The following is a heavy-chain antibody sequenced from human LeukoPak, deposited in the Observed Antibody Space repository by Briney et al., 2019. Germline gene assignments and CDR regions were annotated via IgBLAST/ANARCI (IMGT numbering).Heavy chain of an antibody. D-gene: IGHD2-8*01. V-gene: IGHV1-69*05. CDR2: IIPIFGTA. Sequence: SVKVSCKASGGTFSSYAISWVRQAPGQGLEWMGGIIPIFGTANYAQKFQGGVTITTDESTSTAYMELSSLRSEDTAVYYCARDRALMVYAITLDYWGQGTLVTVSS. J-gene: IGHJ4*02. CDR1: GGTFSSYA. CDR3: ARDRALMVYAITLDY.